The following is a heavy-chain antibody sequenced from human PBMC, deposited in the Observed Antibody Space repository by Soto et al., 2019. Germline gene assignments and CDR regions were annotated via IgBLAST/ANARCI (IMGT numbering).Heavy chain of an antibody. V-gene: IGHV1-69*02. Sequence: QVQLVQSGAEVKRPGSSVTVSCKASGDTFTFYSINWVRQAPGLGLEWMGRINPILSMSNYAQRFQGRVTMTAAKSTRTAYMELSSLRSEDTAMYYCASSYGTGYRAFDYWGEGALVTVSS. CDR2: INPILSMS. CDR3: ASSYGTGYRAFDY. D-gene: IGHD3-10*01. CDR1: GDTFTFYS. J-gene: IGHJ4*02.